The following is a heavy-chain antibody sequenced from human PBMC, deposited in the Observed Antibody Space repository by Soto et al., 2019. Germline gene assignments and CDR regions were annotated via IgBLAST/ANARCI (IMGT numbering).Heavy chain of an antibody. Sequence: GGSLRLSCVGSGFTFSSYGMHWVRQARGKGLECVAVISDTGSSHYYAASVEGRFTISRENSKNTLSLHMDRLRVEDTAVYYCAKDRGGDCPDNSCYFGADYWGQGT. V-gene: IGHV3-30*18. CDR3: AKDRGGDCPDNSCYFGADY. D-gene: IGHD2-2*01. CDR2: ISDTGSSH. CDR1: GFTFSSYG. J-gene: IGHJ4*02.